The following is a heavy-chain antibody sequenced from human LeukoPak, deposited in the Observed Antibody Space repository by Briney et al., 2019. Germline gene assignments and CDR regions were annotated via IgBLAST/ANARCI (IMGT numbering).Heavy chain of an antibody. J-gene: IGHJ4*02. D-gene: IGHD3-10*01. Sequence: GGSLRLSCAASGFTFSSYAMSWVRQAPGKGLEWVSVISGSGRTTYYADSVKGRVTISRDNSKNTLYMQMNSLRVEDTAVYYCAQDSGRFDYWGEGTLVTVSS. CDR3: AQDSGRFDY. CDR1: GFTFSSYA. V-gene: IGHV3-23*01. CDR2: ISGSGRTT.